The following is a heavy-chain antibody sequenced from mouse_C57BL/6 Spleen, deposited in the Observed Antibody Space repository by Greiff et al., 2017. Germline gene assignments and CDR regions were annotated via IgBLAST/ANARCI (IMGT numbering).Heavy chain of an antibody. CDR1: GYTFTDYN. J-gene: IGHJ3*01. Sequence: VQLQQSGPELVKPGASVKMSCKASGYTFTDYNMHWVKQSHGKSLEWIGYINPNNGGTSYNQKFKGKATLTVNKSSSTAYMELRSLTSEDSAVYYCAREDYYGNYVEFAYWGQGTLVTVSA. CDR2: INPNNGGT. CDR3: AREDYYGNYVEFAY. V-gene: IGHV1-22*01. D-gene: IGHD2-1*01.